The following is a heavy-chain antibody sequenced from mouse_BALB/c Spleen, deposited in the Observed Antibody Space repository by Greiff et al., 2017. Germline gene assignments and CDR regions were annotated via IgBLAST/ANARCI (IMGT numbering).Heavy chain of an antibody. V-gene: IGHV7-1*02. CDR3: ARDAYYRYDGYFDV. D-gene: IGHD2-14*01. CDR2: SRNKANDYTT. CDR1: GFTFSDFY. J-gene: IGHJ1*01. Sequence: EVQVVESGGGLVQPGGSLRLSCATSGFTFSDFYMEWVRQPPGKRLEWIAASRNKANDYTTEYSASVKGRFIVSRDTSQSILYLQMNALRAEDTAIYYCARDAYYRYDGYFDVWGAGTTVTVSS.